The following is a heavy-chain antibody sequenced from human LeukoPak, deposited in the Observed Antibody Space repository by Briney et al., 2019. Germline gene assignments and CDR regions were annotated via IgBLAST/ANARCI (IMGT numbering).Heavy chain of an antibody. CDR1: GGSISSSSYY. D-gene: IGHD2-21*02. J-gene: IGHJ5*02. Sequence: PSETLSLTCTVSGGSISSSSYYWGWIRQPPGKGLEWIGSIYYSGSTNYNPSLKSRVTISVDMSKNQFSLKLSSVTAADTAVYYCARPRCGGDCYDNWFDPWGQGTLVTVSS. CDR2: IYYSGST. CDR3: ARPRCGGDCYDNWFDP. V-gene: IGHV4-39*01.